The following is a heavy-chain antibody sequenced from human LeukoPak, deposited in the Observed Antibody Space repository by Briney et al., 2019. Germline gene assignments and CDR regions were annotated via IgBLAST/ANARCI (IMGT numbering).Heavy chain of an antibody. J-gene: IGHJ4*02. V-gene: IGHV1-46*01. CDR1: GYTFTSYY. Sequence: ASVKVSCKASGYTFTSYYMHWVRQAPGQGLEWMGIINPSGGSTSYAQKFQGRVTMTRDMSTSTVYMELSSLRSEDTAVYYCARGEAQYQLLSKGVYWGQGTLVTVSS. CDR3: ARGEAQYQLLSKGVY. D-gene: IGHD2-2*01. CDR2: INPSGGST.